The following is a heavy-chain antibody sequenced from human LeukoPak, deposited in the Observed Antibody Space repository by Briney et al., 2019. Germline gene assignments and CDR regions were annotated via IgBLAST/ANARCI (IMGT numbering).Heavy chain of an antibody. D-gene: IGHD1-26*01. V-gene: IGHV4-39*01. J-gene: IGHJ4*02. CDR1: GGSISSSSYY. Sequence: PSETLSLTYTVSGGSISSSSYYWGWIRQPPGKGLEWIGSIYYSGSTYYNPSLKSRVTISVDTSKNQFSLKLSSVTAADTAVYYCARRLVGATTLFDYWGQGTLVTVSS. CDR3: ARRLVGATTLFDY. CDR2: IYYSGST.